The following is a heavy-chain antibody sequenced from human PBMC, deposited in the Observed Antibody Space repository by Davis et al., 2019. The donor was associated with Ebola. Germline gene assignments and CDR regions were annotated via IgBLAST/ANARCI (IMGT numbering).Heavy chain of an antibody. V-gene: IGHV3-9*01. CDR3: AKHINADDILTGSHTTEGFDP. D-gene: IGHD3-9*01. J-gene: IGHJ5*02. Sequence: PGGSLRLSCAASGFTFDDYAMHWVRQAPGKGLEWVSGISWNSGSIGYADSVKGRFTISRDNAKNSLYLQMSSLRAEDTALYYCAKHINADDILTGSHTTEGFDPWGQGTLVTVSS. CDR1: GFTFDDYA. CDR2: ISWNSGSI.